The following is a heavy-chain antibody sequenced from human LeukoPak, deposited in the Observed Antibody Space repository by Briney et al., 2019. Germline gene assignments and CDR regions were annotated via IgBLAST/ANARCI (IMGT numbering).Heavy chain of an antibody. CDR1: RFTFSSYG. CDR2: ISSSGGST. D-gene: IGHD3-10*01. Sequence: PGGSLRLSCAASRFTFSSYGMSWARQAPGKGLEWVSGISSSGGSTYYADSVKGRFTISRDNSRNTLYLQMNSLRAEDTAVYYCARHLLWFGELSGGFDYWGQGTLVTVSS. CDR3: ARHLLWFGELSGGFDY. J-gene: IGHJ4*02. V-gene: IGHV3-23*01.